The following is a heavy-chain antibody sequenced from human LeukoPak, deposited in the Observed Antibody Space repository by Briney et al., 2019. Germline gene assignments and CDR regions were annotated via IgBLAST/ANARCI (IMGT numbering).Heavy chain of an antibody. CDR3: ARGDYYGSGSYYTFDY. D-gene: IGHD3-10*01. CDR2: IYTSGST. CDR1: GGSISSGSYY. J-gene: IGHJ4*02. Sequence: PSQTLSLTCTVSGGSISSGSYYWSWIRQPAGKGLEWIGRIYTSGSTKYNPSLKSRLTISVDTSKNQFSLKLSSVTAADTAVYYCARGDYYGSGSYYTFDYWGQGTLVTVSS. V-gene: IGHV4-61*02.